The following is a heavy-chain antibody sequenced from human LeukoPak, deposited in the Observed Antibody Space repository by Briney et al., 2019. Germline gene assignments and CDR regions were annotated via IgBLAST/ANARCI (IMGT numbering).Heavy chain of an antibody. CDR1: GGTFSSYA. CDR3: ARESSPYYDYVWGSYRYSLD. CDR2: IIPMFGTA. J-gene: IGHJ4*02. V-gene: IGHV1-69*05. Sequence: SVKVSCKASGGTFSSYAISWVRQAPGQGLEWMGGIIPMFGTANYAQKFQGRVTITTDESTSTAYMELSSLRSEDTAVYYCARESSPYYDYVWGSYRYSLDWGQGTLVTVSS. D-gene: IGHD3-16*02.